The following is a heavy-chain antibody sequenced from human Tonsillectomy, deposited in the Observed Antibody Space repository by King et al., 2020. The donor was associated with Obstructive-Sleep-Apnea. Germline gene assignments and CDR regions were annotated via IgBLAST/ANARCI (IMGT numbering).Heavy chain of an antibody. V-gene: IGHV1-69*01. D-gene: IGHD3-22*01. CDR3: ARDRGDSRCYYYFGMDV. CDR1: GGTFSSYA. J-gene: IGHJ6*02. Sequence: QLVQSGAEVKKPGSSVKVSCKASGGTFSSYAISWVRQAPGQGLEWMGGIIPIFGTTNYAQKFQGRVTITADESTSTAYMELSSLRSEDTAVYYCARDRGDSRCYYYFGMDVWGQGTTVTVSS. CDR2: IIPIFGTT.